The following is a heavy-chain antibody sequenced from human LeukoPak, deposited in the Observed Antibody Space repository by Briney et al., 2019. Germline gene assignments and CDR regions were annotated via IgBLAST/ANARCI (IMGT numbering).Heavy chain of an antibody. CDR2: ISYDGSKK. D-gene: IGHD6-19*01. CDR1: GFTFSSYG. CDR3: AKGSAVTGTLDY. J-gene: IGHJ4*02. V-gene: IGHV3-30*18. Sequence: GGSLRLSCAASGFTFSSYGMHWVRQAPGKGLEWVAVISYDGSKKYYADSVKGRFTISRDNSKSTLYLQMNSLRTEDTAVYYCAKGSAVTGTLDYWGQGTLVTVSS.